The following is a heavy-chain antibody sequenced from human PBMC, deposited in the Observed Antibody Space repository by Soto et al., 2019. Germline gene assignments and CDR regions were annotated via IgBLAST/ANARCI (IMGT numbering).Heavy chain of an antibody. D-gene: IGHD2-15*01. J-gene: IGHJ4*02. CDR2: ISYSGST. V-gene: IGHV4-30-4*01. CDR3: ATMGTPATGLYFFEY. Sequence: QVQLQESGPGLVKPSQTLSLTCTVSGGSISSGNYYWSWIRQPPGKGLEWIGFISYSGSTYYSTSLKSRVTISVDTSKSQFSLNLSCVTAADTAVYYCATMGTPATGLYFFEYWGQGSLVTVSS. CDR1: GGSISSGNYY.